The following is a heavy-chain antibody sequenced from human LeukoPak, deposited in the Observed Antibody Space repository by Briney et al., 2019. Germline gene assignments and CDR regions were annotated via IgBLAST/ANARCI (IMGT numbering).Heavy chain of an antibody. J-gene: IGHJ4*02. Sequence: GGSLRLSCAASRFISSSYAKNGVRQAPGKGMEWVSAITGSGGSTYYADSVKSRYTISKDNFNNTLYLQMNSLRAEDTAVYYCASHHALLWGQGTLVTVSS. CDR1: RFISSSYA. D-gene: IGHD1-14*01. CDR3: ASHHALL. V-gene: IGHV3-23*01. CDR2: ITGSGGST.